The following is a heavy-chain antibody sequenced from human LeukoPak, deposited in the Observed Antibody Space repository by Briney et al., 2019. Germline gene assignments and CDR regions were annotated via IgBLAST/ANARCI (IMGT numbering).Heavy chain of an antibody. D-gene: IGHD6-6*01. CDR1: GFTFSSHW. CDR3: ARDRSIAARTQGYNWFDP. V-gene: IGHV3-7*03. Sequence: PGGSLRLSCAASGFTFSSHWMHWVRQAPGKGLEWVANIKQDGSEKYYVDSVKGRFTISRDNAKNSLYLQMNSLRAEDTAVYYCARDRSIAARTQGYNWFDPWGQGTLVTVSS. CDR2: IKQDGSEK. J-gene: IGHJ5*02.